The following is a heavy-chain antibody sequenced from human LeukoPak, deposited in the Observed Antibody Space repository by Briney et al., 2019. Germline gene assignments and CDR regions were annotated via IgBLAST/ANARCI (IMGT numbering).Heavy chain of an antibody. CDR2: IYTSGST. D-gene: IGHD3-10*01. CDR3: ARGGTYGSGGYYQYYYYYYMDV. CDR1: GGSISSYY. J-gene: IGHJ6*03. Sequence: PSETLSLTCTVSGGSISSYYWSWIRQPAGKGLEWIGRIYTSGSTNYNPSLKSRVTTSVDTSKNQFSLKLSSVTAADTAVYYCARGGTYGSGGYYQYYYYYYMDVWGKGTTVTISS. V-gene: IGHV4-4*07.